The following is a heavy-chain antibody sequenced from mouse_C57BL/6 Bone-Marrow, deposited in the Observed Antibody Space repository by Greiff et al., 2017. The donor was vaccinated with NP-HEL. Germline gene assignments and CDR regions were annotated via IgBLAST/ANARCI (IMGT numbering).Heavy chain of an antibody. J-gene: IGHJ1*03. CDR2: IYPRSGNT. Sequence: QVQLKQSGAELARPGASVKLSCKASGYTFTSYGISWVKQRTGQDLEWIGEIYPRSGNTYYNEKFKGKATLTADKSSSTAYMELRSLTSEDSAVYFCAREGNYYGSQYFDVWGTGTTVTVSS. V-gene: IGHV1-81*01. CDR3: AREGNYYGSQYFDV. CDR1: GYTFTSYG. D-gene: IGHD1-1*01.